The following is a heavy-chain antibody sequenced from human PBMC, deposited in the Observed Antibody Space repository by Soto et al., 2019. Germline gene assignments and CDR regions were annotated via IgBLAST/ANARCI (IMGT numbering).Heavy chain of an antibody. CDR3: ARVYSSGPDY. J-gene: IGHJ4*02. D-gene: IGHD6-19*01. Sequence: PGGSLRLSCAASGFTFRDHWMHWVRQAPGKGLVWVSRINSDGSTTTYADSVKGRFTISRDNAKSSLYLQLNSLRAEDTALYYCARVYSSGPDYWGQGTLVTVSS. CDR2: INSDGSTT. CDR1: GFTFRDHW. V-gene: IGHV3-74*01.